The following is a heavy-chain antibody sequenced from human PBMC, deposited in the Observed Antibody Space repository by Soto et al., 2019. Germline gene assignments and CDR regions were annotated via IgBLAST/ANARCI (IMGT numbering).Heavy chain of an antibody. D-gene: IGHD1-26*01. V-gene: IGHV4-30-4*01. Sequence: PSETLSLTCTVSGGSISSGDSYWSWIRQPPGKGLEWIGYIYYTGSIFYNPSLESRVTISVDTSKNQFSLRLSSVTAADTAVYYCARDDCGSSGCSYYYGLDVWGQGTTVTVSS. CDR2: IYYTGSI. J-gene: IGHJ6*02. CDR3: ARDDCGSSGCSYYYGLDV. CDR1: GGSISSGDSY.